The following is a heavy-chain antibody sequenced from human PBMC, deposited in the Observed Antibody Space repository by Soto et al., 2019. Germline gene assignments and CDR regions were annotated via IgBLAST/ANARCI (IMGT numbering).Heavy chain of an antibody. D-gene: IGHD4-4*01. J-gene: IGHJ6*02. Sequence: GGSLRLSCAASGFTFSNSLMHWVRQFSGKGLEWVSRINADGTSTSYADSVKGRFTISRDNAKNTLYLQMNSLRAEDTAVYYCARDLPSVTYYYYYYGMDVWGQGTTVTVSS. CDR3: ARDLPSVTYYYYYYGMDV. CDR1: GFTFSNSL. V-gene: IGHV3-74*01. CDR2: INADGTST.